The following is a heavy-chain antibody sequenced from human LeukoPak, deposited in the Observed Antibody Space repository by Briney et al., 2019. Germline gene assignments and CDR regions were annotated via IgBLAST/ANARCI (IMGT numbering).Heavy chain of an antibody. J-gene: IGHJ4*02. D-gene: IGHD1-1*01. CDR2: INHSGST. V-gene: IGHV4-34*01. CDR1: GGSFSGYY. Sequence: SETLSLTCAVYGGSFSGYYWSWIRQPPVKGLEWIGEINHSGSTNYNPSLKSRVTISVDTSKNQFSLRLSSVTAADTAVYYCARLRRPHYFDYWGQGTLVTVSS. CDR3: ARLRRPHYFDY.